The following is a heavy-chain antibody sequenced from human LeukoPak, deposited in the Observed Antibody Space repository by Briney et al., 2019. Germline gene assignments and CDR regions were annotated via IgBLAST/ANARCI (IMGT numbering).Heavy chain of an antibody. Sequence: PGGPLRLSCAASGFTFDDYAMHWVRQAPGKGLEWVSGISWNSGSIGYADSVKGRFTISRDNAKNSLYLQMNGLRAEDTALYYCAKDIHYYYGMDVWGQGTTVTVSS. J-gene: IGHJ6*02. CDR3: AKDIHYYYGMDV. CDR2: ISWNSGSI. CDR1: GFTFDDYA. V-gene: IGHV3-9*01.